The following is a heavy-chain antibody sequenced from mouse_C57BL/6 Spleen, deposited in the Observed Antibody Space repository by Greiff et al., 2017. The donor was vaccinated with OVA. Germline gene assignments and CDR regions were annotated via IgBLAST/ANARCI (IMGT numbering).Heavy chain of an antibody. D-gene: IGHD1-1*01. CDR2: FDPANGNT. CDR3: AEYGSSYWYFDV. CDR1: GFTIKNTY. V-gene: IGHV14-3*01. Sequence: VQLQQSVAELVRPGASVKLSCTASGFTIKNTYMHWVKQRPEQGLEWIGRFDPANGNTKYAPKFQGTATITADTSSNTAYLQLSSLTSEDTAIYYCAEYGSSYWYFDVWGTGTTVTVSS. J-gene: IGHJ1*03.